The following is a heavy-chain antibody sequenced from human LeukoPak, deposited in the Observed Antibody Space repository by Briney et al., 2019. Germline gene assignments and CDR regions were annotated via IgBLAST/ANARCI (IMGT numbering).Heavy chain of an antibody. V-gene: IGHV3-74*01. D-gene: IGHD6-13*01. Sequence: PGGSLRLSCAASGFTFSSYWMHWVRQAPGKGLVWVSRINSDGSSTSYADSVKGRFTISRDNAKNTLYLQMNSLRAEDTAVYYCARLAKLRIAAAALGYWGQGTLVTVSS. CDR3: ARLAKLRIAAAALGY. J-gene: IGHJ4*02. CDR1: GFTFSSYW. CDR2: INSDGSST.